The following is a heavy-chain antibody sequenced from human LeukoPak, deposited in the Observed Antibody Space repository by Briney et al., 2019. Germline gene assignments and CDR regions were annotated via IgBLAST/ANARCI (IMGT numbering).Heavy chain of an antibody. CDR3: ARLMFTVITDYYYYIDV. CDR1: GYSISSDYY. J-gene: IGHJ6*03. D-gene: IGHD4-11*01. Sequence: PSETLSLTCAVSGYSISSDYYCGWIRQPPGKGLGWVGSIYHSGSTYYNPSLKSRVTISVDTSKNQFSLKLSSVTAADTTVYYCARLMFTVITDYYYYIDVWRKGTTVTVSS. V-gene: IGHV4-38-2*01. CDR2: IYHSGST.